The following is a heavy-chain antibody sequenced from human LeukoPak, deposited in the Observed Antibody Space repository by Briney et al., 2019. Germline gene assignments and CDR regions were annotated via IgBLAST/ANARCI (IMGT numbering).Heavy chain of an antibody. CDR1: GFTFSSYW. V-gene: IGHV3-7*01. CDR3: ASDIKRSYYNPPPSMDV. CDR2: IKEDGSEK. J-gene: IGHJ6*03. D-gene: IGHD3-10*01. Sequence: PGGSLRLSCVGSGFTFSSYWMTWVRQAPGKGLEWVANIKEDGSEKYYVDSVKGRFTISRDNAKNSLYLQMNSLRAEDTAVYYCASDIKRSYYNPPPSMDVWGKGTTVTVSS.